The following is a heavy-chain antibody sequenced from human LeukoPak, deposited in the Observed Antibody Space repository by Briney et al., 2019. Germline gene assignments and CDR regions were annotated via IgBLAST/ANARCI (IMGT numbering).Heavy chain of an antibody. V-gene: IGHV3-64*04. CDR1: GFTFGAYF. CDR2: ISSNEYDT. D-gene: IGHD2-15*01. J-gene: IGHJ4*02. Sequence: GGSLRLSCSASGFTFGAYFMHWVRQAPGKGLQYVSSISSNEYDTYYADSVKGRFTISRDNSKNTLFLQMNNLRPEDTAVYYCARDRGTRWGQGTLVTVSS. CDR3: ARDRGTR.